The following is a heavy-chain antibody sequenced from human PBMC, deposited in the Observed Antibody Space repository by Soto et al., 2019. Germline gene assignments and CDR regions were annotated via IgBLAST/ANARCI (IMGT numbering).Heavy chain of an antibody. CDR3: ARDYSFYSSSSGPHAFDI. D-gene: IGHD6-6*01. CDR2: IYSGGST. Sequence: GGSLRLSCAASGFTVSSNYMSWVRQAQGKGLEWVSVIYSGGSTYYADSVKGRFTISRDNSKNTLYLQMNSLRAEDTAVYYCARDYSFYSSSSGPHAFDIWGQGTMVTVSS. J-gene: IGHJ3*02. V-gene: IGHV3-66*01. CDR1: GFTVSSNY.